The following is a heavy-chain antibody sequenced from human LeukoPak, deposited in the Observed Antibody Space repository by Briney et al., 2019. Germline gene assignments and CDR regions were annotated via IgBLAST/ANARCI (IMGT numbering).Heavy chain of an antibody. CDR3: ARVVGATYFDL. CDR1: GFTFDDYA. D-gene: IGHD1-26*01. J-gene: IGHJ2*01. V-gene: IGHV3-9*01. Sequence: GGSLRLSCAASGFTFDDYAMHWVRQAPGKGLEWVSGISWNSGSIGYADSVKGRFTISRDNAKNSLYLQMNSLRAEDTAVYYCARVVGATYFDLWGRGTLVTVSS. CDR2: ISWNSGSI.